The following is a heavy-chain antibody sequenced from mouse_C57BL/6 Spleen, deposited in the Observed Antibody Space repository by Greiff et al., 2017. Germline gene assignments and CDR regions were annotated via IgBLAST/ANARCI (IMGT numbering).Heavy chain of an antibody. D-gene: IGHD2-1*01. CDR2: IHPSDSDT. Sequence: VQLQQPGAELVKPGASVKVSCKASGYTFTSYWMHWVKQRPGQGLEWIGRIHPSDSDTNYNQKFKGKATLTVDKSSSTAYMQLSSLTSEDSAVYYCAICTIYYGNFYYAMDYWGQGTSVTVSS. CDR3: AICTIYYGNFYYAMDY. CDR1: GYTFTSYW. J-gene: IGHJ4*01. V-gene: IGHV1-74*01.